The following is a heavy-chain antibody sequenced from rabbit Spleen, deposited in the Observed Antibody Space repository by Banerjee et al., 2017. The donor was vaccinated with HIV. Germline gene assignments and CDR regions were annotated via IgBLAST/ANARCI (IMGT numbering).Heavy chain of an antibody. CDR3: GRTGDSPYGYAFNL. D-gene: IGHD6-1*01. CDR2: IYPGFGLK. Sequence: ELVESGGGLVQPGESLKLSCKVSGIDFSNYGISWVRQAPGKGPEWIAYIYPGFGLKKYANSVKGRFTISSDNAQNTVFLQMTSLTASDTATYFCGRTGDSPYGYAFNLWGQGTLVTVS. CDR1: GIDFSNYG. V-gene: IGHV1S47*01. J-gene: IGHJ4*01.